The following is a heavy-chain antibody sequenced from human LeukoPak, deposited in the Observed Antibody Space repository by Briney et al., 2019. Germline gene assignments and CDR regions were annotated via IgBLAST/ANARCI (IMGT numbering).Heavy chain of an antibody. V-gene: IGHV1-18*01. Sequence: ASVKVSCKASGYTFTSYGISWVRQAPGQGLEWMGWISAYNGNTNCAQKLQGRVTMTTDTSTSTAYMELRSLRSDDTAVYYCARVLGHYYDSSGYYLNWFDPWGQGTLVTVSS. CDR2: ISAYNGNT. CDR1: GYTFTSYG. CDR3: ARVLGHYYDSSGYYLNWFDP. D-gene: IGHD3-22*01. J-gene: IGHJ5*02.